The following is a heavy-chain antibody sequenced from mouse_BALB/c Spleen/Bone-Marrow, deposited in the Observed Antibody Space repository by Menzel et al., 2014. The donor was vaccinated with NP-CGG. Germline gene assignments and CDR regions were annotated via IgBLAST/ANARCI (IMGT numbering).Heavy chain of an antibody. CDR1: GYTFTDYY. V-gene: IGHV1-26*01. CDR3: AMGVRLYWYFDV. Sequence: VQLKESGPELVKPGASVKMSCKASGYTFTDYYMKWVKQSHGMSLEWIGDINPINGDTFYNQKFKGKATLTVDRSSNTAYMQLDSLTSEDSAVYYCAMGVRLYWYFDVWGAGTTVTVSS. J-gene: IGHJ1*01. CDR2: INPINGDT. D-gene: IGHD2-14*01.